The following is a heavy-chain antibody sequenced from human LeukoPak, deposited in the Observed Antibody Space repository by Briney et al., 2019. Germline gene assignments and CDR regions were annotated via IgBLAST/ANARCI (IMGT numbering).Heavy chain of an antibody. CDR2: IYYSGST. V-gene: IGHV4-39*07. Sequence: SETLSLTCTVSGGSISSSSYYWGWIRQPPGKGLEWIGSIYYSGSTYYNPSLKSRVTISVDTSKNQFSLKLSSVTAADTAVYYCARDWGGRPVTHYWLDYWGQGTLVTVSS. CDR1: GGSISSSSYY. D-gene: IGHD4-17*01. J-gene: IGHJ4*02. CDR3: ARDWGGRPVTHYWLDY.